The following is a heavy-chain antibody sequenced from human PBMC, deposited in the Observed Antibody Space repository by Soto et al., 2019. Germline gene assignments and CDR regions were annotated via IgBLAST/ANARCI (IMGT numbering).Heavy chain of an antibody. CDR2: INHSGST. V-gene: IGHV4-34*01. CDR1: GGSFRGYY. Sequence: PSETLSLTCAVYGGSFRGYYWSWIRQPPGKGLEWIGEINHSGSTNYNPSLKSRVTISVDTSKNQFSLKLSSVTAADTAVYYCARSIVGDPRPYFDYWGQGTLVTVSS. CDR3: ARSIVGDPRPYFDY. J-gene: IGHJ4*02. D-gene: IGHD1-26*01.